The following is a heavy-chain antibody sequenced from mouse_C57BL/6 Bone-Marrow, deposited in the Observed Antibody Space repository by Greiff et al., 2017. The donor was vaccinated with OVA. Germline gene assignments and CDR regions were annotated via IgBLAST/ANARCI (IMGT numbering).Heavy chain of an antibody. J-gene: IGHJ3*01. D-gene: IGHD2-1*01. CDR3: ARGIYYGNYPLAY. V-gene: IGHV1-52*01. CDR1: GYTFTSYW. CDR2: IDPSDSET. Sequence: QVQLQQPGAELVRPGSSVKLSCKASGYTFTSYWMHWVKQRPIQGLEWIGNIDPSDSETHYNQKFKDKATLAVDKSSSTAYMQLSSLTSEDSAVYYCARGIYYGNYPLAYWGQGTLVTVSA.